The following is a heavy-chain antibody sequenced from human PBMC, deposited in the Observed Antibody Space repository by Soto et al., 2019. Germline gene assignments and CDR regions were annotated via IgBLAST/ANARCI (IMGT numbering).Heavy chain of an antibody. CDR1: GFTFSSYA. Sequence: GGSLRLSCAASGFTFSSYAMSWVRQAPGKGLEWVSAISGSGGSTYYADSVKGRFTISRDNSKNTLYLQMNSLRAEDTAAYYCAKGTGGGDCYFDYWGQGTLVTVSS. J-gene: IGHJ4*02. CDR3: AKGTGGGDCYFDY. CDR2: ISGSGGST. V-gene: IGHV3-23*01. D-gene: IGHD2-21*02.